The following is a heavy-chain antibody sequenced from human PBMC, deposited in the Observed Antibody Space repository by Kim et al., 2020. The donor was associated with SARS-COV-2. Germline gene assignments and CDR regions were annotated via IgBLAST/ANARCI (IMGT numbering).Heavy chain of an antibody. V-gene: IGHV1-69*04. CDR3: ARAHSGSLNWFDP. D-gene: IGHD1-26*01. J-gene: IGHJ5*02. Sequence: YAQKFQGRVTLTADKSTSTAYLELSSLRSEDTAVYYCARAHSGSLNWFDPWGQGTLVTVSS.